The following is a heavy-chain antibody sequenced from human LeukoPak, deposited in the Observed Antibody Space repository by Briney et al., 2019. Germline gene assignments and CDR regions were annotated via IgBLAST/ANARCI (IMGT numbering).Heavy chain of an antibody. CDR2: ISAYNDNT. V-gene: IGHV1-18*01. CDR1: GYTFTTYG. J-gene: IGHJ4*02. Sequence: ASVKVSCKTSGYTFTTYGISWVRQAPGQGLEWMGWISAYNDNTNFAQSLQGRVTMTTDRSTSTAFMELRSLTSDDTAVYHCARGDEDRLFDYWGQGTQVTVSS. CDR3: ARGDEDRLFDY.